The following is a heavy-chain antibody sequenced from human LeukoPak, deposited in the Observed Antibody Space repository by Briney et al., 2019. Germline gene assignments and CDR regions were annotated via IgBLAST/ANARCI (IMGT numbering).Heavy chain of an antibody. Sequence: PGGSLRLSCAASGFTFNNYWMSWVRQAPGKGLEWVANMNQDGSTKYYVDSVKGRFTISRDNSKNSLYLQMNSLTAEDTAVYYCATDDYGPAGYGGQGTLVTVSS. CDR3: ATDDYGPAGY. V-gene: IGHV3-7*01. CDR2: MNQDGSTK. D-gene: IGHD4-17*01. J-gene: IGHJ4*02. CDR1: GFTFNNYW.